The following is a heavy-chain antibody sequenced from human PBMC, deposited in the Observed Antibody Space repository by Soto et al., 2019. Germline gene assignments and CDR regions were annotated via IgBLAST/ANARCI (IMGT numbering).Heavy chain of an antibody. J-gene: IGHJ4*02. CDR3: AKVGGYCISTSCYPQFDY. Sequence: GGSLRLSCAASGFTFSSYAMSWVRQAPGKGLEWVSAISGSGGSTYYADSVKGRFTISRDNSKNTLYLQMNSLRAEDTAVYYCAKVGGYCISTSCYPQFDYWGQGTLVTVSS. CDR1: GFTFSSYA. CDR2: ISGSGGST. V-gene: IGHV3-23*01. D-gene: IGHD2-2*01.